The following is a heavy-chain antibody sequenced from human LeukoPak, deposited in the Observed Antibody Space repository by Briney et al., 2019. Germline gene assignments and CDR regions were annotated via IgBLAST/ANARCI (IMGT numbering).Heavy chain of an antibody. J-gene: IGHJ5*02. Sequence: PGGSLRLSCAASGFTFSSYDMHWVRQATGKGLEWISSIAIAGAKYYSASVKGQFTISRENAKNSFYLQMNSLRVGDTAVYYCARGLAGGLDPWGRGVLVTVSS. D-gene: IGHD1-26*01. CDR3: ARGLAGGLDP. CDR2: IAIAGAK. V-gene: IGHV3-13*04. CDR1: GFTFSSYD.